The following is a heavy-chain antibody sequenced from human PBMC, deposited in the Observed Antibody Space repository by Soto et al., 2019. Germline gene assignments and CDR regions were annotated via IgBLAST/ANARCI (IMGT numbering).Heavy chain of an antibody. CDR3: ARRQTGSYYYYGMDV. CDR2: IYNSGST. CDR1: GGYISGGYYS. V-gene: IGHV4-30-2*01. Sequence: SETLSLTCAVSGGYISGGYYSWSWIRQPPGKGLEWIGFIYNSGSTYYNSSLKSRVTISVDRSKNHFFLNLTSVTAADTAVYYCARRQTGSYYYYGMDVWGQGTTVTVSS. J-gene: IGHJ6*02.